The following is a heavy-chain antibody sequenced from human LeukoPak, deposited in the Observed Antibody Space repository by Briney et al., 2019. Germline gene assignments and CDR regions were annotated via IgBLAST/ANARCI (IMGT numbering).Heavy chain of an antibody. CDR2: INPNSGGT. CDR1: GYTFTGYY. CDR3: ARGYGVRGVIIRPIGY. J-gene: IGHJ4*02. Sequence: ASVTVSCKASGYTFTGYYMHWVRQAPGQGLEWMGWINPNSGGTNYAQKFQGRVTMTRDTSISTAYMELSSLRSEDTAVYYCARGYGVRGVIIRPIGYWGQGTLVTVSS. V-gene: IGHV1-2*02. D-gene: IGHD3-10*01.